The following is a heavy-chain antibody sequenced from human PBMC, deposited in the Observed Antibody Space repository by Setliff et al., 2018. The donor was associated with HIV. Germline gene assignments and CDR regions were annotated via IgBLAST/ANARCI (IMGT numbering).Heavy chain of an antibody. D-gene: IGHD6-13*01. CDR3: ARSSSWYVEWFDP. V-gene: IGHV3-23*01. Sequence: GGSLRLSCAATGFTFTTSAMSWVRQAPGKGLEWVSVISGSGDITKFADSVKGRFTTSRDNSKNTVYLEMNSLRVEDTAVYHCARSSSWYVEWFDPWGQGTLVTVSS. CDR1: GFTFTTSA. J-gene: IGHJ5*02. CDR2: ISGSGDIT.